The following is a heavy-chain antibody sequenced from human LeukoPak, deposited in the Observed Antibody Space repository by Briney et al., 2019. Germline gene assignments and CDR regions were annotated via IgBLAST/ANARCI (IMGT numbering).Heavy chain of an antibody. CDR1: GYTFTSYG. Sequence: ASVKVSCKASGYTFTSYGISWVRQAPGQGLEWMGWISAYNGNTNYAQKLQGRVTMTTDTSTSTAYMELRSLRSDDTAVYYCARGGSSGYGYYYYYMDVWGKGTTVTVSS. CDR2: ISAYNGNT. CDR3: ARGGSSGYGYYYYYMDV. V-gene: IGHV1-18*01. J-gene: IGHJ6*03. D-gene: IGHD5-18*01.